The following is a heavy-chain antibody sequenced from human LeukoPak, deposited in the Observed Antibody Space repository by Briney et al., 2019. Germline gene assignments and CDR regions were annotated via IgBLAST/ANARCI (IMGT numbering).Heavy chain of an antibody. V-gene: IGHV1-18*01. CDR2: ISAYNGNT. CDR1: GYTFTSYG. Sequence: GASVKVSCKASGYTFTSYGISWVRQAPGQGLEWMGWISAYNGNTNYAQKLQGRVTMTTDTSTSTAYMELRSLRSDDTAVYYCARDVVGPAAIYPVYYYYGMDVWGQGTTVTVSS. D-gene: IGHD2-2*01. J-gene: IGHJ6*02. CDR3: ARDVVGPAAIYPVYYYYGMDV.